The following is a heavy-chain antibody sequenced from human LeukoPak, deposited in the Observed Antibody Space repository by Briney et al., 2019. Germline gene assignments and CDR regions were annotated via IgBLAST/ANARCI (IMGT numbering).Heavy chain of an antibody. D-gene: IGHD4-17*01. Sequence: PGGFLRLSCAASGFTFSDYYMSWIRQAPGKGLEWVSYISSSGSTIYYADSVKGRFTISRDNAKNSLYLQMNSLRAEDTAVYYCARDETVTTSAGDYYYYGMDVWGQGTTVTVSS. CDR1: GFTFSDYY. CDR2: ISSSGSTI. V-gene: IGHV3-11*01. CDR3: ARDETVTTSAGDYYYYGMDV. J-gene: IGHJ6*02.